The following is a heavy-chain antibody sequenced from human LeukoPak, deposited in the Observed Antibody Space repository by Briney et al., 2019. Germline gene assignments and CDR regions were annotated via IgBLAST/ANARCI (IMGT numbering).Heavy chain of an antibody. CDR3: ARADQMATIYFDY. V-gene: IGHV1-18*01. CDR2: ISAYNGNT. D-gene: IGHD5-24*01. CDR1: GYTFSTYG. Sequence: ASVKVSCKASGYTFSTYGISWVRQALGQGLEWMGWISAYNGNTNYAQKLQGRVTLTTDTSTSTAYMELRNLRSDDTAVYYCARADQMATIYFDYWGQGTLVTVSS. J-gene: IGHJ4*02.